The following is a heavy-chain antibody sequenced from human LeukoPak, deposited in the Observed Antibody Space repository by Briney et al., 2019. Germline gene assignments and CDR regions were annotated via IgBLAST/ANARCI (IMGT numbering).Heavy chain of an antibody. J-gene: IGHJ5*02. V-gene: IGHV4-39*02. Sequence: SETLSLTCTVSGGSISSSNSYWGWIRQPPGKGLEWIGTIYHTGSTYYNPSLKSRVTISVDTSKNQFSLKLSSVTAADTAVYYCAREDAGRGWFDPWGQGTLVTVSS. CDR3: AREDAGRGWFDP. D-gene: IGHD3-10*01. CDR1: GGSISSSNSY. CDR2: IYHTGST.